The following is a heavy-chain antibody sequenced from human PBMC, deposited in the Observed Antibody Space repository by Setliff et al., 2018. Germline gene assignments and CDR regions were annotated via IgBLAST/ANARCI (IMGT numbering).Heavy chain of an antibody. Sequence: SETLSLTCTVSGGSISSSSYYWGWIRQPPGKGLEWIGSFYYSGSTYYNPSLKSRVTISVDTSKNQFSLKLSSVTAADTAVYYCARGYSGYDYLKPFDYWGQGTLVTVSS. CDR3: ARGYSGYDYLKPFDY. J-gene: IGHJ4*02. D-gene: IGHD5-12*01. V-gene: IGHV4-39*01. CDR1: GGSISSSSYY. CDR2: FYYSGST.